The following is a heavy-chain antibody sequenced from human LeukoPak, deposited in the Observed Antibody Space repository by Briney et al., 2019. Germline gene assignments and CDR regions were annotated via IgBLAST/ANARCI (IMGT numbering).Heavy chain of an antibody. CDR2: IYSDNT. V-gene: IGHV3-53*01. Sequence: GGSLRLSCAASGFTFSSSWMSWVRQAPGKGLEWVSFIYSDNTHYSDSVKGRFTISRDNSKNTLYLQMNSLRAEDTAVYYCARDWDMGRYDILTGYSPVGWFDPWGQGTLVTVSS. CDR3: ARDWDMGRYDILTGYSPVGWFDP. CDR1: GFTFSSSW. D-gene: IGHD3-9*01. J-gene: IGHJ5*02.